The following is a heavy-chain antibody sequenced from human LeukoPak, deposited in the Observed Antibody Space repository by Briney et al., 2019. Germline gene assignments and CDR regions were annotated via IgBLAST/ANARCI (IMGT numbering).Heavy chain of an antibody. CDR1: GFTVSSNY. CDR2: IYSGGNT. J-gene: IGHJ4*02. V-gene: IGHV3-53*01. D-gene: IGHD3-22*01. CDR3: ARGAYYYED. Sequence: PGGSLRLSCAASGFTVSSNYMSWVRQAPGKGLEWVSVIYSGGNTYYADSVKGRFTISRDNAKNSLYPQMNSLRAEDTAVYYCARGAYYYEDWGQGTLVTVSS.